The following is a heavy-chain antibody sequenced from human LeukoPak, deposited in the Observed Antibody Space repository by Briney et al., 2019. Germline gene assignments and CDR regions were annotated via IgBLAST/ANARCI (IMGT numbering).Heavy chain of an antibody. CDR2: ISGSGGST. D-gene: IGHD6-19*01. V-gene: IGHV3-23*01. Sequence: PGGSLRLSCAASGFTFSSYAMSWARRAQGKGLEWVSAISGSGGSTYYADSVKGRFTISRDNAKNSLYLQMNSLRAEDTAVYYCARELAVAGTGDYWGQGTLVTVSS. CDR3: ARELAVAGTGDY. J-gene: IGHJ4*02. CDR1: GFTFSSYA.